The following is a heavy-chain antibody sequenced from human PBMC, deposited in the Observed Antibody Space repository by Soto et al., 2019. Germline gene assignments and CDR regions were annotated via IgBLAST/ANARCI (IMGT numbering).Heavy chain of an antibody. CDR2: IWYDGSNK. J-gene: IGHJ4*02. Sequence: PGGSLRLSCAASGFTFSSYGMHWVRQAPGKGLEWVAVIWYDGSNKYYADSVKGRFTISRDNSKNTLYLQMNSLRAEDTAVYYCARTIIAAAGTSYFDYWGQGTLVTVSS. D-gene: IGHD6-13*01. V-gene: IGHV3-33*01. CDR1: GFTFSSYG. CDR3: ARTIIAAAGTSYFDY.